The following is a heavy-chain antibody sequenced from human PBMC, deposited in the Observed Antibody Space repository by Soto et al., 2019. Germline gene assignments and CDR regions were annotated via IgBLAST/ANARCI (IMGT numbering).Heavy chain of an antibody. V-gene: IGHV4-31*03. D-gene: IGHD2-2*01. Sequence: SETLSLTCTVSGGSISSGGYYWSWIRQHPGKGLEWIGYIYYSGSTYYNPSLKSRVTISVDTSKNQFSLKLSSVTAADTAVYYCARDLIDSCSSTSCSRDAFDIWGQGTMVTVS. J-gene: IGHJ3*02. CDR3: ARDLIDSCSSTSCSRDAFDI. CDR1: GGSISSGGYY. CDR2: IYYSGST.